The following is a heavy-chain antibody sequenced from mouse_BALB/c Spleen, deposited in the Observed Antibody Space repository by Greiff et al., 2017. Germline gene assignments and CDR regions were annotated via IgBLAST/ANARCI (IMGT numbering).Heavy chain of an antibody. CDR2: IYPGDGDT. CDR3: ATYDSNWYFDV. J-gene: IGHJ1*01. D-gene: IGHD2-4*01. Sequence: QVQLQQSGAELARPGASVKLSCKASGYTFTSYWMQWVKQRPGQGLEWIGAIYPGDGDTRYTQKFKGKATLTADKSSSTAYMQLSSLASEDSAVYYCATYDSNWYFDVWGAGTTVTVSS. V-gene: IGHV1-87*01. CDR1: GYTFTSYW.